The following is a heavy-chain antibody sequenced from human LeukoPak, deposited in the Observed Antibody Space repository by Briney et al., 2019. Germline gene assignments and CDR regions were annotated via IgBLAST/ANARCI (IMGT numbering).Heavy chain of an antibody. CDR1: GFTLRTHS. Sequence: PGGSLRLSCAASGFTLRTHSMNWVRQPPGKGLECVSTISGSGDSTYYTDSVRGRFTISRDSSKNTLYLQMNSLRADDTAVYYCAKGREAYSGSYTPFASWGQGTLVSVSS. V-gene: IGHV3-23*01. J-gene: IGHJ4*02. CDR3: AKGREAYSGSYTPFAS. CDR2: ISGSGDST. D-gene: IGHD1-26*01.